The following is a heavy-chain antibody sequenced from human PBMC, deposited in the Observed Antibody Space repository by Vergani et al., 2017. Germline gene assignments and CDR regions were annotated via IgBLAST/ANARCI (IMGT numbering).Heavy chain of an antibody. V-gene: IGHV4-59*01. Sequence: QVQLQESGPGLVKPSETLSLTCTVSGGSISSYQWSWIRQPPGKGLEWIGYISYSGSTNYNPSLKSRVTISVDTSKNQFSLKLSCVTAADTAVYYCARVGSSQGTWFDPWGQGTLVTVSS. J-gene: IGHJ5*02. CDR1: GGSISSYQ. D-gene: IGHD6-13*01. CDR2: ISYSGST. CDR3: ARVGSSQGTWFDP.